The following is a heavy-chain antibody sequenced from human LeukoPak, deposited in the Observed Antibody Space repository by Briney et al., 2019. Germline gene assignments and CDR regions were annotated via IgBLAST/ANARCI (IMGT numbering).Heavy chain of an antibody. J-gene: IGHJ4*02. Sequence: GGSLRLSCAASGFTFSGSAMHWVRQASGKGLEWVGRIRSKANSYATAYAASVKGRFTISRDDSKNTAYLQMNSLKTEDTAMYYCTRVLSDSSSAKFDYWGQGTLVTVSS. CDR2: IRSKANSYAT. D-gene: IGHD6-13*01. V-gene: IGHV3-73*01. CDR1: GFTFSGSA. CDR3: TRVLSDSSSAKFDY.